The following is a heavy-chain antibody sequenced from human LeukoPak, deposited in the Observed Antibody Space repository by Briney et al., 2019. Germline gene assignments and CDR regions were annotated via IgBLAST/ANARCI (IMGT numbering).Heavy chain of an antibody. CDR2: INTDGTDT. CDR3: VRKNSGPRPFEW. CDR1: GFTFGNYA. J-gene: IGHJ4*02. V-gene: IGHV3-23*01. Sequence: PGWSLRLSCASSGFTFGNYAMSWVRQAPTKGLEWVSGINTDGTDTPYADYVRGRFSISRDNPKNTVYLQMNSVRDEDTGEYYCVRKNSGPRPFEWWGQGTLVTVSS. D-gene: IGHD4-23*01.